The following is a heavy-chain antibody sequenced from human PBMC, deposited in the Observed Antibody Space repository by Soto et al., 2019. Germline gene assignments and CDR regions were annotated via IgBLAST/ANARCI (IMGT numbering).Heavy chain of an antibody. CDR1: GYTFTSYY. CDR3: ARGGRTAMWRRGWFDP. CDR2: INPSGGST. V-gene: IGHV1-46*03. Sequence: ASVKVSCKASGYTFTSYYMHWVRQAPGQGLEWMGIINPSGGSTSYAQKFQGRVTMTRDTSTSTVYMELSSLRSEDTAVYYCARGGRTAMWRRGWFDPWGQGTLVTVSS. J-gene: IGHJ5*02. D-gene: IGHD2-21*02.